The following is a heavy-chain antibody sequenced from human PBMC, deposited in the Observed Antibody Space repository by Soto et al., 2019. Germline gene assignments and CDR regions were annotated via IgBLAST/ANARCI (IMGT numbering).Heavy chain of an antibody. CDR3: VRAGTGYQLDY. Sequence: PGGSLRLSCAACGFTFSDHYMDWVRQASGKGLEWVGRIRNKANSYTAEYAASVKGRFTISRDDSKNSLYLQMNSLKIEDTALYYCVRAGTGYQLDYWGQGTLVTVSS. CDR1: GFTFSDHY. J-gene: IGHJ4*02. V-gene: IGHV3-72*01. D-gene: IGHD3-9*01. CDR2: IRNKANSYTA.